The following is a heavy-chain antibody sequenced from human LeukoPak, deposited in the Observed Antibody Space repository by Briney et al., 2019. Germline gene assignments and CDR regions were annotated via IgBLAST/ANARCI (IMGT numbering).Heavy chain of an antibody. V-gene: IGHV3-72*01. J-gene: IGHJ4*02. D-gene: IGHD6-19*01. CDR1: GFTFSNHY. CDR3: ARSGVAGYFDY. CDR2: TRNKANSYTT. Sequence: GGSLRLSCAASGFTFSNHYMDWVRQAPGKWREWVGRTRNKANSYTTEYAASVKGRFTISRDDSKNSLYLQMNSLKTEDTAVYYCARSGVAGYFDYWGQGTLVTVSS.